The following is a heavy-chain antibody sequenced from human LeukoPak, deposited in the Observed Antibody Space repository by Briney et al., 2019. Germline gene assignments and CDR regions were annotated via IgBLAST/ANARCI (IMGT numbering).Heavy chain of an antibody. CDR2: INPNSGGT. Sequence: ASVKVSCKASGHSFNAYYMHWVRQAPGQGLEWMGWINPNSGGTNYAQKFQGRVTMTRDTSISTAYMELSRLRSDDTAVYYCARSYSSSSTYDYWGQGTLVTVSS. CDR3: ARSYSSSSTYDY. V-gene: IGHV1-2*02. CDR1: GHSFNAYY. J-gene: IGHJ4*02. D-gene: IGHD6-6*01.